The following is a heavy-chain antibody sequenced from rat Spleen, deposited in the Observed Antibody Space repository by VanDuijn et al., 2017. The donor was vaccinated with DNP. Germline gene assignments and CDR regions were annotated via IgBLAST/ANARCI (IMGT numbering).Heavy chain of an antibody. J-gene: IGHJ2*01. D-gene: IGHD2-1*01. CDR3: TTGWTYDYFDY. V-gene: IGHV5-31*01. CDR1: GFIFSNYW. Sequence: EVQLVESGGGPVQPGRSLKLSCVASGFIFSNYWMTWIRQAPGKGLEWVASISNTGDHTYYSDSVKGRFSLSRDNAKNTLYLQMDSLRSEDTATYYCTTGWTYDYFDYWGQGVMVTVSS. CDR2: ISNTGDHT.